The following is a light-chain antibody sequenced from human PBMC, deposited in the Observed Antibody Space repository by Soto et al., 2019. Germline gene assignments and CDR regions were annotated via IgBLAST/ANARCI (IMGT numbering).Light chain of an antibody. J-gene: IGLJ3*02. CDR1: SSDVGAYKY. Sequence: QSALTQPASVSGSPGQSITISCTGTSSDVGAYKYVSWYQQHPGKAPKLMIYEVSNRPSGVSNRFSGSKSGNTASLTISGLQAEDEADYYCTSYTTNSTLFGGGTKLTVL. V-gene: IGLV2-14*01. CDR3: TSYTTNSTL. CDR2: EVS.